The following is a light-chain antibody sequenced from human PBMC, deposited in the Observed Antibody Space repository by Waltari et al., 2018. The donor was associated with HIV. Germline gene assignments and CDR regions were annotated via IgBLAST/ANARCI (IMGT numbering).Light chain of an antibody. Sequence: DIQMTQSPSSLSASVGDRVTITCRASQDIRNGLAWYQQKPGKAPKCLIYASSDLQSGVPSTFTGSGSGTEFTLTISSLQPEDFATYYCLQHNSFPLTFGPGTKVDVK. J-gene: IGKJ3*01. CDR2: ASS. CDR1: QDIRNG. V-gene: IGKV1-17*01. CDR3: LQHNSFPLT.